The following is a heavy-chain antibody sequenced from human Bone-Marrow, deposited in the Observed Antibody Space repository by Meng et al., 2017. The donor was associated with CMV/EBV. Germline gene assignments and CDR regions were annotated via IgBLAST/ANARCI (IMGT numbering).Heavy chain of an antibody. CDR3: AADSISNEYGMDV. V-gene: IGHV1-58*01. J-gene: IGHJ6*02. D-gene: IGHD1-14*01. CDR2: IVVGSGST. CDR1: GFTFTSSA. Sequence: SVKVSCKASGFTFTSSAVQWVRQARGQRLEWIGWIVVGSGSTNYAQKFQERVTITRDMSTSTAYMELSSLRSEDTAVYYCAADSISNEYGMDVWGQGTTVTVSS.